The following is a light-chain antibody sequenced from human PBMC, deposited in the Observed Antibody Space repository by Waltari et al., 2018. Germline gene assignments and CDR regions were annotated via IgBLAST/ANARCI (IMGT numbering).Light chain of an antibody. Sequence: ESVLTQSPATLSLSPGERATLSCRASQSVRSYLAWYQQKPGQAPRLLIFDASNGATGIPARFSGSGSGTDFTLTISSLEPEDVAVYYCQQRSNWPLTFGGGTKVEI. J-gene: IGKJ4*01. CDR3: QQRSNWPLT. CDR2: DAS. CDR1: QSVRSY. V-gene: IGKV3-11*01.